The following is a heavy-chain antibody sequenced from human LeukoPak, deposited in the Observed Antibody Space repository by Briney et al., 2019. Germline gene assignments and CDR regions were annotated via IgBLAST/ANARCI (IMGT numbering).Heavy chain of an antibody. J-gene: IGHJ5*02. CDR3: ARSLSGLDSGDR. D-gene: IGHD5-12*01. CDR1: GGSFSGYY. Sequence: PSETLSLTCAVYGGSFSGYYWSWIRQPPGKGLEWIGEINHSGSTNYNPSLKSRVTISVDTSKNQFSLKLSSVTAADTAVYYCARSLSGLDSGDRWGQGTLVTVSS. CDR2: INHSGST. V-gene: IGHV4-34*01.